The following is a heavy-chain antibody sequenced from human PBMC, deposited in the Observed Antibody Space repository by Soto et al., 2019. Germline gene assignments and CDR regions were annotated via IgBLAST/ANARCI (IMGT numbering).Heavy chain of an antibody. CDR2: IHVSGIT. Sequence: SETLSLTGTVSGGSMNAHFWSWIRQSAGKGLNWIGHIHVSGITTYNPSLKSRVTMSLDPPKNQLSLKLTSMTAADTAVYYCARINGGSPDFWGQGTLVTVSS. V-gene: IGHV4-4*07. CDR3: ARINGGSPDF. CDR1: GGSMNAHF. J-gene: IGHJ4*02. D-gene: IGHD2-15*01.